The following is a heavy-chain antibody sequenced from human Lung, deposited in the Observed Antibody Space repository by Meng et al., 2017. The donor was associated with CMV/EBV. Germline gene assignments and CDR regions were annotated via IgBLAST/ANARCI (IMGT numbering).Heavy chain of an antibody. CDR2: IYYTGST. CDR1: GVPIGSGGYY. D-gene: IGHD5-24*01. CDR3: AREAGRDGYATPKFDY. J-gene: IGHJ4*02. V-gene: IGHV4-31*03. Sequence: QVQLQDSGPGLVTPSQTLSLTCTVSGVPIGSGGYYGSWIRQHPGKGLEWIGYIYYTGSTFYNPPLKSRVTISVDTSKNQFSLKLIPATAADTAVYYCAREAGRDGYATPKFDYWGQGTLVTVSS.